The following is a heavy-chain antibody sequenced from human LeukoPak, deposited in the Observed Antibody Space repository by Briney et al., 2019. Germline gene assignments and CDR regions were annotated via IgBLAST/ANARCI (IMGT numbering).Heavy chain of an antibody. Sequence: GGSLRLSCAASGFTVSSNYMSWVRQAPGKGLEWVSLIYSGGSTYYADSVKGRFTISRDNSKNTLYLQMNSLRAEDTAVYYCARAGGTADYYFDYWGQGTLVTVSS. CDR1: GFTVSSNY. V-gene: IGHV3-53*01. D-gene: IGHD1-1*01. CDR2: IYSGGST. CDR3: ARAGGTADYYFDY. J-gene: IGHJ4*02.